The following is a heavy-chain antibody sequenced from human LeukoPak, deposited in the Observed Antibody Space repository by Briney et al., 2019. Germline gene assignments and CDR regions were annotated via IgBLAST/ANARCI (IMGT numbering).Heavy chain of an antibody. J-gene: IGHJ4*02. Sequence: GGSLRLSCTASGFTFSNYGMHWVRQAPGKGLEYVSAISSNGGSTYYADSVEGRFTISRDNSKNTLYLQMGSLRGEDMAVYYCASASTYCSSTGCPSGNYWGQGTLVTVSS. CDR1: GFTFSNYG. CDR3: ASASTYCSSTGCPSGNY. D-gene: IGHD2-2*01. CDR2: ISSNGGST. V-gene: IGHV3-64*02.